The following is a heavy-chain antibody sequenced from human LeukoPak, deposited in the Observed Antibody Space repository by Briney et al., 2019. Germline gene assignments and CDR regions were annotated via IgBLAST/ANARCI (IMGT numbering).Heavy chain of an antibody. J-gene: IGHJ4*02. D-gene: IGHD1-14*01. CDR3: ARAGISDVTTDFDY. CDR2: ISAYNGNT. V-gene: IGHV1-18*01. Sequence: GASVKVSCKASGYTFTSYGISWVRQAPGQGLEWMGWISAYNGNTNYAQELQGRVTMTTDTSTSTAYMELRSLRSDDTAVYYCARAGISDVTTDFDYWGQGTLVTVSS. CDR1: GYTFTSYG.